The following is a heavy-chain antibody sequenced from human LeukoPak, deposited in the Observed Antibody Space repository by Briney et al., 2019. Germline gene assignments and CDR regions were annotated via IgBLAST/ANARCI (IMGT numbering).Heavy chain of an antibody. J-gene: IGHJ5*02. V-gene: IGHV1-18*01. CDR2: ISAYNGNT. D-gene: IGHD2-15*01. Sequence: ASVTVSCTASGGTFSSYAISWVRQAPGQGLEWMGWISAYNGNTNYAQKLQGRVTMTTDTSTSTAYMELRSLRSDDTAVYYCAREVVVAANLVVRWFDPWGQGTLVTVSS. CDR1: GGTFSSYA. CDR3: AREVVVAANLVVRWFDP.